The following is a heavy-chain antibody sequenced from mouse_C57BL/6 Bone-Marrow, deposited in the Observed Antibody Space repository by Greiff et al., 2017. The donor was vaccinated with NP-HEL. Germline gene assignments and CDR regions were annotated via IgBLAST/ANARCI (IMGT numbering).Heavy chain of an antibody. J-gene: IGHJ3*01. CDR1: GFNIKDYY. D-gene: IGHD2-3*01. CDR3: ARGLLPPWFAY. CDR2: IDPEDGET. V-gene: IGHV14-2*01. Sequence: VHVKQSGAELVKPGASVKLSCTASGFNIKDYYMHWVKQRTEQGLEWIGRIDPEDGETKYAPKFQGKATITADTSSNTAYLQLSSLTSEDAAVYYCARGLLPPWFAYWGQGTLVTVSA.